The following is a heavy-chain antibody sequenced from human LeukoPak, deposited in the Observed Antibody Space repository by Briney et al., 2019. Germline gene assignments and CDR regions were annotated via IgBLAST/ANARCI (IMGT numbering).Heavy chain of an antibody. Sequence: TLSLTCPVSGGSISSGGYYWSWIRQHPGKGLEWIGYIYHSGSTYYNPSLKSRVTISVDRSKNQFSLKLSSVTAADTAVYYCARARSSGRNYFDYWGQGTLVTVSS. CDR3: ARARSSGRNYFDY. CDR1: GGSISSGGYY. V-gene: IGHV4-30-2*01. J-gene: IGHJ4*02. CDR2: IYHSGST. D-gene: IGHD6-19*01.